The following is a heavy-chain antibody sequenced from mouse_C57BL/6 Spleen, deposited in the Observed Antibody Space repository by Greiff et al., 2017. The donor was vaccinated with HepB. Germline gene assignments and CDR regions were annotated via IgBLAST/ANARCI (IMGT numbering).Heavy chain of an antibody. D-gene: IGHD1-1*01. CDR2: ISNGGGST. CDR1: GFTFSDYY. CDR3: ARLTTVVEGYFDY. Sequence: EVKLMESGGGLVQPGGSLKLSCAASGFTFSDYYMYWVRQTPEKRLEWVAYISNGGGSTYYPDTVKGRFTISRDNAKNTLYLQMSRLKSEDTAMYYCARLTTVVEGYFDYWGQGTTLTVSS. J-gene: IGHJ2*01. V-gene: IGHV5-12*01.